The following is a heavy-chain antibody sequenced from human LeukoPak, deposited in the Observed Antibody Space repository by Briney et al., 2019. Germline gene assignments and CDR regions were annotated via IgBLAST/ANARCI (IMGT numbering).Heavy chain of an antibody. Sequence: GGSLRLSCAASGFTFSSYSMNWVRQAPGKGLEWVSSISSSSYIYYADSVKGRFTISRDNAKNSLYLQMNSLRAEDTAVYYCAREERIAGGDFDYWGQGTLSPSPQ. CDR3: AREERIAGGDFDY. CDR2: ISSSSYI. J-gene: IGHJ4*02. CDR1: GFTFSSYS. V-gene: IGHV3-21*01. D-gene: IGHD6-13*01.